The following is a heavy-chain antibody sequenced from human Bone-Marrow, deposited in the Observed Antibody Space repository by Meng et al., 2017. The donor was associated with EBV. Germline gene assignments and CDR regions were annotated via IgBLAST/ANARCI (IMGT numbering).Heavy chain of an antibody. CDR3: ARVGGITMIRGVIMTRNNWFDS. CDR2: INAGNGDR. CDR1: GYTFTAYA. Sequence: QVQLVQSGAEVKKPGASVKVACKASGYTFTAYAIHRVRQAPGQGLEWMGWINAGNGDRKYSQKFQGRVTITRDSSASTAYMELSSLRSEDTAVYYCARVGGITMIRGVIMTRNNWFDSWGQGTLVTVSS. D-gene: IGHD3-10*01. V-gene: IGHV1-3*01. J-gene: IGHJ5*01.